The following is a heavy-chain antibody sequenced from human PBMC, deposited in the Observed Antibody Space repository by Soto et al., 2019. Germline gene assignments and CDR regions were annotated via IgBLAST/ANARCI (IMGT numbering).Heavy chain of an antibody. V-gene: IGHV3-23*01. J-gene: IGHJ6*01. CDR1: GFTFSTFA. CDR3: TKARSKYYYYYGMDV. D-gene: IGHD4-4*01. Sequence: EVQLLESGGGLVQPGGSLRLSCAASGFTFSTFAMTWVRQAPGKGLEWVSGISGSGGSTYYADSVKGRFTISRDNSKNTMYLQMNTLRAEDTAVYYCTKARSKYYYYYGMDVW. CDR2: ISGSGGST.